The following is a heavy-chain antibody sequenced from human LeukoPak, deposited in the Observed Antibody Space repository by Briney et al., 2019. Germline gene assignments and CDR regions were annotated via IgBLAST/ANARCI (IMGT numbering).Heavy chain of an antibody. CDR3: ARIDSGRNYGMDV. V-gene: IGHV5-51*01. D-gene: IGHD3-10*01. J-gene: IGHJ6*02. Sequence: GESLKISCKGSGYSFTRYWIGWVRQMPGKGLEWMGIIYPGDSDTRYSPSFQGQVTISADKSISTAYLQWSSLKASDTAMYCCARIDSGRNYGMDVWGQGTTVTVSS. CDR2: IYPGDSDT. CDR1: GYSFTRYW.